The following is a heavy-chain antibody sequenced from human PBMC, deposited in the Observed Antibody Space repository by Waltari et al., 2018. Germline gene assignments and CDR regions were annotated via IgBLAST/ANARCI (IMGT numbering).Heavy chain of an antibody. CDR2: IYYSWST. J-gene: IGHJ4*02. Sequence: QVQLQESGPGLVKPSETLSLTCTVSGGSISSYYWSWIRQPPGKGLEWIGYIYYSWSTNYNPSLNSRVTISVDTSKNQFSLKLSSVTAADTAVYYCASASNWNYGGWDYWGQGTLVTVSS. CDR1: GGSISSYY. CDR3: ASASNWNYGGWDY. V-gene: IGHV4-59*01. D-gene: IGHD1-7*01.